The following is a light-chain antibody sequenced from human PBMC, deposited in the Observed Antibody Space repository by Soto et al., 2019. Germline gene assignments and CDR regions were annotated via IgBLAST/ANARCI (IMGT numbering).Light chain of an antibody. Sequence: IQLTQSPSSLSASVGDRVTITCRASQGISNYLAWYQQKPGKTPRPLIYGATTLQSGVPSRFSGSGSGTDFALTISSLEPEDFATYYCQRLKSYVTFGQGTRLEIK. CDR2: GAT. CDR1: QGISNY. J-gene: IGKJ5*01. CDR3: QRLKSYVT. V-gene: IGKV1-9*01.